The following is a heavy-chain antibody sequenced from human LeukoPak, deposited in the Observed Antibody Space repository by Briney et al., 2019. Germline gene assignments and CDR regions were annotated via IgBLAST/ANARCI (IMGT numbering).Heavy chain of an antibody. CDR2: ISSRGTTI. Sequence: PGGSLRLSCAASGFTFSSYSMNWVRQAPGKGLEWVSYISSRGTTIYYVDSVKGRFTISRDNSKNMLYLQMGSLRAEDMALYYCARDSMTTVTTYTFGDYWGQGTLVTVSS. CDR3: ARDSMTTVTTYTFGDY. CDR1: GFTFSSYS. V-gene: IGHV3-48*01. J-gene: IGHJ4*02. D-gene: IGHD4-17*01.